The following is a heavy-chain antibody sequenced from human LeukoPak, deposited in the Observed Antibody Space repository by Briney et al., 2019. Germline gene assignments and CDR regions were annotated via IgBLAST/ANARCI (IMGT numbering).Heavy chain of an antibody. CDR3: AKVGVTSIVVVRQPADDFDY. J-gene: IGHJ4*02. CDR2: ISGSGGST. V-gene: IGHV3-23*01. Sequence: GGSLRLSCAASGFTFSSYAMSWVRQAPGEGLEWVSAISGSGGSTYYADSVKGRFTISRDNSKNTLYLQMNSLRAEDTAVYYCAKVGVTSIVVVRQPADDFDYWGQGTLVTVSS. CDR1: GFTFSSYA. D-gene: IGHD3-22*01.